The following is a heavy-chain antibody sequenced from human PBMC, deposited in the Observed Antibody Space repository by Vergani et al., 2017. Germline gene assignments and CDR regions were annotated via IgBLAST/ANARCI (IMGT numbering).Heavy chain of an antibody. J-gene: IGHJ4*02. CDR1: GFSLSNARMG. Sequence: QVTLKESGPVLVKPTETLTLTCTVSGFSLSNARMGVSWIRQPPGKALEWLAHFFSNDEKSYSTTLKSRLTISKDTSKSQVVLTMTNMYPVDTATYYFARYYYGSGSYFPYYFDYWGQGTLVTVSS. CDR3: ARYYYGSGSYFPYYFDY. D-gene: IGHD3-10*01. V-gene: IGHV2-26*01. CDR2: FFSNDEK.